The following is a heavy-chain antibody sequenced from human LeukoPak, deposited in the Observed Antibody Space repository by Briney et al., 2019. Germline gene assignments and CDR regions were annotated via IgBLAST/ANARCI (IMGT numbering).Heavy chain of an antibody. CDR3: VRNLAVAGTCFDS. CDR1: GFTFRNYW. V-gene: IGHV3-7*03. Sequence: GGSLRLSCAASGFTFRNYWMSWIRQAPGTGLEWVANIKQDGSDRNYVTSVRGRFTISRDNAESSLYLQMNSLRVEDTAVYYCVRNLAVAGTCFDSWGQGTLVTVSS. J-gene: IGHJ4*02. D-gene: IGHD6-19*01. CDR2: IKQDGSDR.